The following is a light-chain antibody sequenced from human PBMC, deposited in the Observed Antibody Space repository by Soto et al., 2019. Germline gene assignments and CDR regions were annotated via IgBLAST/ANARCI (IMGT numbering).Light chain of an antibody. CDR1: SSDVGGYNY. CDR2: DVS. Sequence: QSALTQPPSVSGSPGQSITISCTGTSSDVGGYNYVSWYQQHPGKAPKLMIYDVSKRPSGVSNRFSGSKSGNTASLTISGLQAEDEADYYCSSYTSSSTRVFGGGTKVTVL. CDR3: SSYTSSSTRV. V-gene: IGLV2-14*01. J-gene: IGLJ3*02.